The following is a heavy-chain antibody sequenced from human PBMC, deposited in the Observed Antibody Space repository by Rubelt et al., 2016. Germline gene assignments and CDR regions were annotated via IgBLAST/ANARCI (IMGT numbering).Heavy chain of an antibody. V-gene: IGHV4-4*02. CDR1: GGSISSNNW. CDR3: ARGMESTWFYFDS. J-gene: IGHJ4*02. Sequence: QVQLQESGPGLVKPSGTLSLTCAVSGGSISSNNWWSWVRQSPRKGLELIGTVYYTGSTYYNPSLKSRVTMSLDASNNEFACKRTSVTAADTAVYYCARGMESTWFYFDSWGLGTLVTVSS. D-gene: IGHD3-3*01. CDR2: VYYTGST.